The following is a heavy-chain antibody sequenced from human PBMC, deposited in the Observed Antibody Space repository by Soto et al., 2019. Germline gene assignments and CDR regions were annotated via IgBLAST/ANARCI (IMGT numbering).Heavy chain of an antibody. CDR1: GYTFSVYH. CDR3: AKELQRGIDV. D-gene: IGHD4-4*01. Sequence: ASVKVSCKASGYTFSVYHMHWVRQAPGQGLEWMGWVQPNSGGTNYAQSFEGRVTMTRDTSINTAYMELSRLTSDDTAVYYCAKELQRGIDVWGQGTTVTVSS. CDR2: VQPNSGGT. J-gene: IGHJ6*02. V-gene: IGHV1-2*02.